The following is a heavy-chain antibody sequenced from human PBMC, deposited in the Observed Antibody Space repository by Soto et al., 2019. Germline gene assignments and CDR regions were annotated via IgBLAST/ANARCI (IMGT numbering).Heavy chain of an antibody. D-gene: IGHD6-19*01. CDR3: ANLGSGWANVDC. Sequence: QVQLVESGGGVVQPGRSLRLSCAASGFTFSNYAMHWVRQAPGKGLERVAVIPYDGSNKQYANSVQGRFTISSDNSTSPLYLQLNSLRAEDAAVYYGANLGSGWANVDCWGQGTLVTVSS. J-gene: IGHJ4*02. CDR2: IPYDGSNK. V-gene: IGHV3-30*18. CDR1: GFTFSNYA.